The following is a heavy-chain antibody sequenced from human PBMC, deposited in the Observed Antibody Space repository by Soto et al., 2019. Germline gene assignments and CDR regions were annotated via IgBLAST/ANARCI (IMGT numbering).Heavy chain of an antibody. Sequence: QVQLVQSGAEVKKPGSSVKVSCKASGGTFSSYAISWVRQAPGQGLEWMGGIIPLFGTADYAQKFQGRVTINADESTSTAYMELSRLRSEDTAVYYCARHVPAAGYYYGMDVWGQGTTVTVSS. CDR3: ARHVPAAGYYYGMDV. CDR2: IIPLFGTA. V-gene: IGHV1-69*12. D-gene: IGHD2-2*01. J-gene: IGHJ6*02. CDR1: GGTFSSYA.